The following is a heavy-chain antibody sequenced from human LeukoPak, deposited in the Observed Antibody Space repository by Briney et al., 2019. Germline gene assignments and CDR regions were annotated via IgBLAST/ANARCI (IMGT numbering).Heavy chain of an antibody. CDR1: GGSISSGTYY. Sequence: PSQTLSLTCTVSGGSISSGTYYWSWIRQPAGKGLERIGEINHSGSTNYNPSLKSRVTISVDTSKNQFSLKLSSVTAADTAVYYCARGSSSGWYSFDYWGQGTLVTVSS. J-gene: IGHJ4*02. CDR3: ARGSSSGWYSFDY. V-gene: IGHV4-61*09. D-gene: IGHD6-19*01. CDR2: INHSGST.